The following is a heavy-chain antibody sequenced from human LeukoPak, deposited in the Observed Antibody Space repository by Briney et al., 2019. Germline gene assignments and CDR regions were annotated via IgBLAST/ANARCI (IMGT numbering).Heavy chain of an antibody. D-gene: IGHD6-19*01. CDR3: TKGDGGWYPIDY. CDR1: GFTFNKDG. J-gene: IGHJ4*02. CDR2: VNENGAET. Sequence: GGSLRLSCAASGFTFNKDGMGWVRQAPGKGLEWVSTVNENGAETHYADSVKGRFTISRDNSKNSVLLQMNSLRAGDTALYYCTKGDGGWYPIDYWGQGTLVIVSS. V-gene: IGHV3-23*01.